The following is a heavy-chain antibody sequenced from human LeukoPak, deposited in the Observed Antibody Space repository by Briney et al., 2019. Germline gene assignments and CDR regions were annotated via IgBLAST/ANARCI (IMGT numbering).Heavy chain of an antibody. CDR2: INPNSGGT. D-gene: IGHD4-17*01. CDR1: GYTFTGYY. Sequence: ASVKVSCKASGYTFTGYYMHWVRQAPGQGLGWMGWINPNSGGTNYAQKFQGRVTMTRDTSISTAYMELSRLRSDDTAVYYCARGDYGDYVGFDYWGQGTLVTVSS. J-gene: IGHJ4*02. CDR3: ARGDYGDYVGFDY. V-gene: IGHV1-2*02.